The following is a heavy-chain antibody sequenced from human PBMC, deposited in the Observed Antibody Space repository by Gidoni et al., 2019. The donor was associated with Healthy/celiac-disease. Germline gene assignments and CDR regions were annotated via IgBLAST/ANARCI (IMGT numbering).Heavy chain of an antibody. CDR2: ISWDGGST. CDR3: AKDMGIAAHDRAGMDV. Sequence: EVQLVESGGVVVQPGGSLRLSCAASGFTFDDYTMHWVRQAPGKGLEWVSLISWDGGSTYYADSVKGRFTISRDNSKNSLYLQMNSLRTEDTALYYCAKDMGIAAHDRAGMDVWGQGTTVTVSS. D-gene: IGHD6-13*01. J-gene: IGHJ6*02. CDR1: GFTFDDYT. V-gene: IGHV3-43*01.